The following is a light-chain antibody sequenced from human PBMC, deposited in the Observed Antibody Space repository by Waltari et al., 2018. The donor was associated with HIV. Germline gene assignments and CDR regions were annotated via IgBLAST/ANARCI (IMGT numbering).Light chain of an antibody. CDR2: TAP. CDR3: QQYYDYPRT. Sequence: AIRMTQSPSSFSASTGDKVTITCRASQDVSTYLAWYQQKPGKAPKLLIYTAPTLQSGVPSRFSGSGSGTDFTLTINCLQREDFATYYCQQYYDYPRTFGQGTKVEIK. J-gene: IGKJ1*01. CDR1: QDVSTY. V-gene: IGKV1-8*01.